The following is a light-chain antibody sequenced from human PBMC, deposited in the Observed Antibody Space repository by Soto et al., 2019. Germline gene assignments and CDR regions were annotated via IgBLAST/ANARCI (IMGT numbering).Light chain of an antibody. CDR3: QQYVTSSPRT. CDR2: GAS. Sequence: DTVMTQSPATLSVSPGERATVSCTASQSLSSNLAWYQQKPGQAPRLLIIGASERVTGIPARFSGSGSGTEFTLSITRLEPEDFAVYYCQQYVTSSPRTFGQGTKVEIK. J-gene: IGKJ1*01. CDR1: QSLSSN. V-gene: IGKV3-15*01.